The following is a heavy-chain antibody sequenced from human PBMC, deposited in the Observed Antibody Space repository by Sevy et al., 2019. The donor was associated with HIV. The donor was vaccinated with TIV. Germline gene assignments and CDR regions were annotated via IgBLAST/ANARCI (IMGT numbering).Heavy chain of an antibody. CDR1: GFTLSSYW. V-gene: IGHV3-74*01. CDR3: VAANSWEDY. CDR2: VNGDGSST. D-gene: IGHD6-13*01. Sequence: GGSLRLSCATSGFTLSSYWMHWVRQAPGKGLVWVSRVNGDGSSTTYADSVKGRFTISRDNAKNTLSLQMNSLRAEDTAVYYCVAANSWEDYWGQGALVTVSS. J-gene: IGHJ4*02.